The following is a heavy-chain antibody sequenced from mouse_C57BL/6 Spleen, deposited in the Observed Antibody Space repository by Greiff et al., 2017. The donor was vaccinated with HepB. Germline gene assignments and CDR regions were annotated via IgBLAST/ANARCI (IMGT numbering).Heavy chain of an antibody. CDR3: ARFPNWDRNYFDY. D-gene: IGHD4-1*02. CDR2: IRNKANGYTT. J-gene: IGHJ2*01. Sequence: EVQLVESGGGLVQPGGSLSLSCAASGFTFTDYYMSWVRQPPGKALEWLGFIRNKANGYTTEYSASVKGLFTISRDNSQSILYLQMNALRAEDSATYYCARFPNWDRNYFDYWGQGTTLTVSS. V-gene: IGHV7-3*01. CDR1: GFTFTDYY.